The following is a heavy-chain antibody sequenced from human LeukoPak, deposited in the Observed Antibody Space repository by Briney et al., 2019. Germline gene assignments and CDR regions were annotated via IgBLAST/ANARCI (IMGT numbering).Heavy chain of an antibody. V-gene: IGHV1-18*04. CDR2: ISAYNGNT. J-gene: IGHJ4*02. Sequence: ASVKVSCKASGHTFTSYGISWVRQAPGQGLEWMGWISAYNGNTNYAQKVQGRVTMTTDTSTSTAYMELWSLRSDDTAVYYCARGELWFGELLQDYWGQGTLVTVSS. D-gene: IGHD3-10*01. CDR3: ARGELWFGELLQDY. CDR1: GHTFTSYG.